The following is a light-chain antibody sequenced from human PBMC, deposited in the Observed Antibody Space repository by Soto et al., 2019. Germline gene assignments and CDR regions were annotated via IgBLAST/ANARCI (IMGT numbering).Light chain of an antibody. J-gene: IGKJ2*01. V-gene: IGKV3-20*01. CDR3: QQYGSSPPYT. CDR2: GAS. CDR1: HSVSSSY. Sequence: EIVLTQSPGTLSLSPGERATLSCRASHSVSSSYSAWYQQKPGQAPRLLLYGASSRATGVPDRFSGSGSGTDVPLTISRLEPEDFAVYYCQQYGSSPPYTFGQGTKLQIK.